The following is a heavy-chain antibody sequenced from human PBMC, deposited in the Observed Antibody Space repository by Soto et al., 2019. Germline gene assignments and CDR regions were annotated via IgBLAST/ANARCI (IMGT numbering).Heavy chain of an antibody. V-gene: IGHV3-21*01. CDR1: GFTFSIYS. J-gene: IGHJ6*02. CDR3: ARDFGDFWSGYYSYYGMDV. CDR2: ISSSSSYI. Sequence: GSLRLSCAASGFTFSIYSMNWFRQAPGKGLEWVSSISSSSSYIYYADSVKGRFTISRDNAKNSLYLQMNSLRAEDTAVYYCARDFGDFWSGYYSYYGMDVWGQGTTVTVSS. D-gene: IGHD3-3*01.